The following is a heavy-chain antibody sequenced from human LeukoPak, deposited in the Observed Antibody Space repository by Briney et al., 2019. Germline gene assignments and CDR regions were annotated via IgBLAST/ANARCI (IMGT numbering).Heavy chain of an antibody. V-gene: IGHV3-23*01. CDR2: ISGSGGST. D-gene: IGHD6-13*01. CDR3: AKDETWSSSWSHYYYYYGMDV. J-gene: IGHJ6*02. CDR1: GFTFSSYA. Sequence: QSGGSLRLSCAASGFTFSSYAMSWVRQAPGKGLEWVSAISGSGGSTYYADSVKGRFTISRDNSKNTLYLQMNSLRAEDTAVYYCAKDETWSSSWSHYYYYYGMDVWGQGTTVTVSS.